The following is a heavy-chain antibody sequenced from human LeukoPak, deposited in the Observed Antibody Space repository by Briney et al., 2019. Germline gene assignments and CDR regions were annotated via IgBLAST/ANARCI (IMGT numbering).Heavy chain of an antibody. CDR3: ARDNSAYCGGDCSSFDAFDI. J-gene: IGHJ3*02. CDR1: GGTFSSYA. D-gene: IGHD2-21*02. CDR2: IIPIFGTA. Sequence: ASVKVSCKASGGTFSSYAISWVRQAPGQGLEWMGGIIPIFGTANYAQKFQGRVTITADESTSTAYMELSSLRSEDTAVYYCARDNSAYCGGDCSSFDAFDIWGQGTMVTVSS. V-gene: IGHV1-69*01.